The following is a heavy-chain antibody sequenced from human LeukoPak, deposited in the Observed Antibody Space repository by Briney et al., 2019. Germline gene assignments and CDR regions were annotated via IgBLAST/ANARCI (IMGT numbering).Heavy chain of an antibody. V-gene: IGHV4-4*07. CDR3: ARDGNGSRAFDF. CDR1: GDSISSYF. D-gene: IGHD2-15*01. J-gene: IGHJ4*02. CDR2: IYSSGST. Sequence: PSETLSLTCTVSGDSISSYFWSWIRQPAGKGLEWIGRIYSSGSTNYNPSLKSRVTISVDKSSNQFSLNLTSVTAADTAVYYCARDGNGSRAFDFWGQGTLVTVFS.